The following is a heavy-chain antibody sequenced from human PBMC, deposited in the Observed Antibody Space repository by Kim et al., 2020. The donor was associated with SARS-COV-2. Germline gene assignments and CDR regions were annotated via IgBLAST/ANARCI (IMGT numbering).Heavy chain of an antibody. Sequence: SETLSLTCTVSGGSISSSSYYWGWIRQPPGKGLEWIGSIYYSGSTYYNPSLKSRVTISVDTSKNQFSLKLSSVTAADTAVYYCARDSALRYFDWLYYYGIGVWGQGTTVTVSS. CDR2: IYYSGST. CDR3: ARDSALRYFDWLYYYGIGV. J-gene: IGHJ6*02. CDR1: GGSISSSSYY. D-gene: IGHD3-9*01. V-gene: IGHV4-39*07.